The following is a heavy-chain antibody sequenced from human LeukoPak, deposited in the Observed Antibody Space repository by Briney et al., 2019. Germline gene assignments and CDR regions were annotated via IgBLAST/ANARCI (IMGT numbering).Heavy chain of an antibody. J-gene: IGHJ4*02. CDR2: IIPILGIA. Sequence: ASVKVSCKASRGTFSSYAISWVRQAPGQGLEWMGRIIPILGIANYAQKFQGRVTITADKSTSTAYMELSSLRSEDTAVYYCARDLHINYFDYWGQGTLVTVSS. CDR3: ARDLHINYFDY. V-gene: IGHV1-69*04. CDR1: RGTFSSYA.